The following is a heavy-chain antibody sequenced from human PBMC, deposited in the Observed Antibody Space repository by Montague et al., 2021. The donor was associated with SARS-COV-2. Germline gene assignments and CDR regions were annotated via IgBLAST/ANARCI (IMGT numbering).Heavy chain of an antibody. CDR3: ARLKQYFDSSGSPSAFDF. V-gene: IGHV4-61*02. Sequence: TLSLTFTVSGGSIRSGSYYWSWIRQPAGKGLEWIGRIYSSGSTNYNPSLKSRVTMSVDTSKNQFSLKVSSVTAAETAVYYCARLKQYFDSSGSPSAFDFWGQGTKVTVSS. CDR2: IYSSGST. D-gene: IGHD3-22*01. CDR1: GGSIRSGSYY. J-gene: IGHJ3*01.